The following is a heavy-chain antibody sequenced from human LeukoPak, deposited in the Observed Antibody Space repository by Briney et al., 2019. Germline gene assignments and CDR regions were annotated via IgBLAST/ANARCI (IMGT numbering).Heavy chain of an antibody. Sequence: ASVKVSCKASGYTFASYGISWVRQAPGQGLEWMGIINPSGGSTSYAQKFQGRVTMTRDTSTSTVYMELSSLRSEDTAVYYCARDRSLSRDGYNYAPHGAFDIWGQGTMVTVSS. V-gene: IGHV1-46*01. CDR2: INPSGGST. CDR3: ARDRSLSRDGYNYAPHGAFDI. J-gene: IGHJ3*02. CDR1: GYTFASYG. D-gene: IGHD5-24*01.